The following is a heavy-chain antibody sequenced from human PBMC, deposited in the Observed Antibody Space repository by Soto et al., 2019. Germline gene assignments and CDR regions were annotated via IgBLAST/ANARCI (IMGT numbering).Heavy chain of an antibody. CDR2: IYPGDSDT. D-gene: IGHD5-18*01. V-gene: IGHV5-51*01. CDR1: GYSFTSYW. Sequence: EVQLVQSGAEVKKPGESLKISCKVSGYSFTSYWIGWVRQMPGKCLEWMGIIYPGDSDTRSSPSFQGQVTISADKSISTAYLQWSSLKASDTAMYYCARRKGGGYSYGSGSWVDYWGQGTLVTVSS. J-gene: IGHJ4*02. CDR3: ARRKGGGYSYGSGSWVDY.